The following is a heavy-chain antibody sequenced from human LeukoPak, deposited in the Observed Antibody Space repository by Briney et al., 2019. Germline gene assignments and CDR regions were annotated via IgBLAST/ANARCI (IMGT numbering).Heavy chain of an antibody. Sequence: GETLRLSCAASGFTVSSNDMSWVRQAPGKGLEWVSLFYSGGSIYYTDSVKGRFTISRDNSKNTLYLQTNSLRAEDTAVYYCARDFHDGAKGFDIWGQGTMVTVSS. V-gene: IGHV3-66*01. CDR1: GFTVSSND. D-gene: IGHD3-16*01. CDR2: FYSGGSI. CDR3: ARDFHDGAKGFDI. J-gene: IGHJ3*02.